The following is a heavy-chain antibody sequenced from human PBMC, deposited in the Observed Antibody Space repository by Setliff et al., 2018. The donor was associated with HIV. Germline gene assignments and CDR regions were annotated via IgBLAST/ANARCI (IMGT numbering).Heavy chain of an antibody. V-gene: IGHV1-69*13. D-gene: IGHD6-19*01. J-gene: IGHJ4*02. CDR2: IISFRATP. Sequence: GASVKVSCKASGGTFSSYAISWVRQAPRQGLEWMGGIISFRATPEYAQRFQGRVTITADESTRTVYMDMSSLRDEDTAVYYCARESGNGWNSDYWGQGTLVTVSS. CDR1: GGTFSSYA. CDR3: ARESGNGWNSDY.